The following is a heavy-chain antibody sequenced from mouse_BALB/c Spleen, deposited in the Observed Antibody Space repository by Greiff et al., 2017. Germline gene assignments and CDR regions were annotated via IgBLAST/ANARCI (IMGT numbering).Heavy chain of an antibody. CDR1: GFSLTSYG. CDR2: IWRGGST. D-gene: IGHD4-1*01. CDR3: AKNGRSWAWLAY. J-gene: IGHJ3*01. Sequence: QVQLKESGPSLVQPSQSLSITCTVSGFSLTSYGVHWVRQSPGKGLEWLGVIWRGGSTDYNAAFMSRLSITKDNSKSQVFFKMNSLQADDTAIYYCAKNGRSWAWLAYWGQGTLVTVSA. V-gene: IGHV2-5-1*01.